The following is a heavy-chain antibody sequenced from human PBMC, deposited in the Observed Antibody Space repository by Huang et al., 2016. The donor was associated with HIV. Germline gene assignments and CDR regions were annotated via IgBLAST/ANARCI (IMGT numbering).Heavy chain of an antibody. CDR2: INHSGGST. V-gene: IGHV1-46*01. CDR3: ARVGSGWSLLGDALDF. CDR1: GYTFTSNH. Sequence: QVQLVQSGAEVKKPGASVRISCKASGYTFTSNHINWVRQAPGQGLEWMGKINHSGGSTDYAQKFQDRITMTRDRSTSTVYLELRSLTSDDTAIYYCARVGSGWSLLGDALDFWGRGTMVTVSS. D-gene: IGHD6-19*01. J-gene: IGHJ3*01.